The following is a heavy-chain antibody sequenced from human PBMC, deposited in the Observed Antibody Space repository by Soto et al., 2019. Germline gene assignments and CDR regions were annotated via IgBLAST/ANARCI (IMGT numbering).Heavy chain of an antibody. D-gene: IGHD5-12*01. Sequence: PGEPLKISCKGSGDSFTSYWIGWVRQMPGKGLEWMGIIYPGDSDTRYSPSFQGQVTISADKSISIAYLQWSSLKASDTAMYYCARQGSGYAGPWIGFGLWGQGTMVTVSS. CDR2: IYPGDSDT. J-gene: IGHJ3*01. CDR1: GDSFTSYW. V-gene: IGHV5-51*01. CDR3: ARQGSGYAGPWIGFGL.